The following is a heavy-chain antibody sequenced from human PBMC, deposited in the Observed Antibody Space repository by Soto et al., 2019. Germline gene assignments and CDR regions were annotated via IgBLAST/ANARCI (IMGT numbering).Heavy chain of an antibody. V-gene: IGHV1-18*01. CDR1: GYGFTTYG. J-gene: IGHJ4*02. CDR2: ISAHNGNT. Sequence: QVPLVQSGAEVKKPGASVKVSCKGSGYGFTTYGITWVRQAPGQGLEWMAWISAHNGNTNYAQKLQGRVTVTRDTSTSTAYMELRSLRSADTAVYYCARGRYGDYWGQGALVTVSS. CDR3: ARGRYGDY. D-gene: IGHD1-1*01.